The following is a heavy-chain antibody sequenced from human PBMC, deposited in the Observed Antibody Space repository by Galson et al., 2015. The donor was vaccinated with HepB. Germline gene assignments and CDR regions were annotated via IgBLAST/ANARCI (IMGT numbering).Heavy chain of an antibody. CDR1: GGTFSSYA. CDR2: IIPIFGTA. CDR3: AQSALEHYYDSSGYYYWFDP. D-gene: IGHD3-22*01. J-gene: IGHJ5*02. Sequence: SVKVSCKASGGTFSSYAISWVRQAPGQGLEWMGGIIPIFGTANYAQKFQGRVTITADESTSTAYMELSSLRSEDTAVYYCAQSALEHYYDSSGYYYWFDPWGQGTLVTVSS. V-gene: IGHV1-69*13.